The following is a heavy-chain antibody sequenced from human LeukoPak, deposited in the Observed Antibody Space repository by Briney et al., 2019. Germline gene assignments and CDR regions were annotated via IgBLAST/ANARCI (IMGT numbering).Heavy chain of an antibody. V-gene: IGHV4-4*07. Sequence: SETLSLTCTVSGGSISSYYWSWIRQPAGKGLEWIGRIYTSGSTNYNPSLKSRVTMSVDTSKNQFSLKLSSVTAADTAVYYCARGPIAARPSWFDPWGQGTLVTVSS. CDR3: ARGPIAARPSWFDP. CDR2: IYTSGST. D-gene: IGHD6-6*01. CDR1: GGSISSYY. J-gene: IGHJ5*02.